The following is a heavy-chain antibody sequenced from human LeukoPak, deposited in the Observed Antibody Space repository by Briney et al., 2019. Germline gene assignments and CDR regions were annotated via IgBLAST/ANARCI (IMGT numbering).Heavy chain of an antibody. V-gene: IGHV4-4*07. CDR2: VHTTSGNT. J-gene: IGHJ4*02. D-gene: IGHD1-14*01. CDR1: DTVNHYH. Sequence: PSETLSLTCSVDTVNHYHWNWVRQSAGTGLEWIGRVHTTSGNTFANPSLRGRVTVSIDTTKNEFLLQLTSMTAADTAVYHCARELRNIGEYYFDYWGQGVPVTVSS. CDR3: ARELRNIGEYYFDY.